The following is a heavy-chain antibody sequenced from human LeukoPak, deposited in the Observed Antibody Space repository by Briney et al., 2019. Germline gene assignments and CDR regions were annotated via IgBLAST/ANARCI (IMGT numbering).Heavy chain of an antibody. D-gene: IGHD2-21*02. CDR3: ASCGGDCYSTEYFQH. V-gene: IGHV4-61*02. CDR1: GGSISSGSYY. CDR2: IYTSGST. J-gene: IGHJ1*01. Sequence: SETLSLTCTVSGGSISSGSYYWSWIRQPAGKGLEWIGRIYTSGSTNYNPSLKSRVTISVDTSKNQFSLKLSSVTAADTAVYYCASCGGDCYSTEYFQHWGQGTLVTVSS.